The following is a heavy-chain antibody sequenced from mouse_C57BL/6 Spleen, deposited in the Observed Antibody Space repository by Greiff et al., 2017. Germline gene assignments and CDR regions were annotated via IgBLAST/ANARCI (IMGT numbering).Heavy chain of an antibody. CDR3: ARRGTGWYVDV. CDR1: GYTFTSYW. V-gene: IGHV1-64*01. J-gene: IGHJ1*03. D-gene: IGHD3-3*01. CDR2: IHPNSGST. Sequence: QVQLQQPGAELVKPGASVKLSCKASGYTFTSYWMHWVKQRPGQGLEWIGMIHPNSGSTNYNEKFKSKATLTVDKSSSTAYMQLSSLTSEDSAVYYCARRGTGWYVDVWGTGTTVTVSS.